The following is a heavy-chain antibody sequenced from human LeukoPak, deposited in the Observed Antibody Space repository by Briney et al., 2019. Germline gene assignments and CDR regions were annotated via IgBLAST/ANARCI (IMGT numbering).Heavy chain of an antibody. V-gene: IGHV4-59*01. CDR3: ARVRVSSGYYSPVFDY. CDR1: GGSISSYY. CDR2: IYYSGST. D-gene: IGHD3-22*01. J-gene: IGHJ4*02. Sequence: SETLSLTCTVSGGSISSYYWSWIRQPPGKGLEWIGYIYYSGSTNYIPSLKSRVTISVDTSKNQFSLKLSSVTAADTAVYYCARVRVSSGYYSPVFDYWGQGTLVTVSS.